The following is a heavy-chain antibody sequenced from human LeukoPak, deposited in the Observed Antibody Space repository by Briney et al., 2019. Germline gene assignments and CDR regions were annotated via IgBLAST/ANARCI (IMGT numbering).Heavy chain of an antibody. D-gene: IGHD3-22*01. CDR3: ATDRGDYYDSSGYYHGGAFPY. J-gene: IGHJ4*02. Sequence: ASVKVSCKVSGYTLTELSMHWVRQAPGKGLEWMGGLDPEDGETTYAQKFQGRVTMTEDTSTDTAYMELSSLRSEDTAVYYCATDRGDYYDSSGYYHGGAFPYWGQGTLVTVSS. CDR1: GYTLTELS. CDR2: LDPEDGET. V-gene: IGHV1-24*01.